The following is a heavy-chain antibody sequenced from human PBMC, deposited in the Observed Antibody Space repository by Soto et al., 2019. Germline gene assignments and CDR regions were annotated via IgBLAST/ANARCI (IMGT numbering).Heavy chain of an antibody. V-gene: IGHV3-9*01. D-gene: IGHD1-1*01. CDR3: ARDTDSDTWNDPLDY. CDR1: GFIFDDFA. J-gene: IGHJ4*02. CDR2: ISWNSGST. Sequence: DVQLVESGGCLVQPGRSLRLSCAASGFIFDDFAMHWVRQAPGKGLEWVSGISWNSGSTDYAASVKGRFIISRDNARNSLYLQMNSLRPEDTALYYCARDTDSDTWNDPLDYWGQGALVIVS.